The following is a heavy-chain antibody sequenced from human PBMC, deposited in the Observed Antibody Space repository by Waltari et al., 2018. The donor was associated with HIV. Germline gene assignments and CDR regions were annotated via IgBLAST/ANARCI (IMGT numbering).Heavy chain of an antibody. D-gene: IGHD6-13*01. CDR2: IYYSGST. CDR3: ARYSSSWYKYFQH. Sequence: QLQLQESGPGLVKPSETLSLTCTVSGGSISSSSYYWGWIRQPPGKGLEWIGSIYYSGSTYYNPSLKSRVTISVDTSKNQFSLKLSSVTAADTAVYYCARYSSSWYKYFQHWGQGTLVTVSS. CDR1: GGSISSSSYY. V-gene: IGHV4-39*01. J-gene: IGHJ1*01.